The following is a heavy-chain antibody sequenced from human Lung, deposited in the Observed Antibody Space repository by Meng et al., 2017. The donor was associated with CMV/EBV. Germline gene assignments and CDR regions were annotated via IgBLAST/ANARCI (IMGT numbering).Heavy chain of an antibody. CDR1: GGSISSYY. J-gene: IGHJ3*02. V-gene: IGHV4-59*01. Sequence: SETLSLXCTVSGGSISSYYWSWIRQPPGQGLEWIGYIYYSGSTNYNPSLKSRVTISVDTSKNQFSLKLSSVTAADTAVYYCARDGSSISCLDAFDIWGQGTMVXVSS. CDR3: ARDGSSISCLDAFDI. D-gene: IGHD2-2*01. CDR2: IYYSGST.